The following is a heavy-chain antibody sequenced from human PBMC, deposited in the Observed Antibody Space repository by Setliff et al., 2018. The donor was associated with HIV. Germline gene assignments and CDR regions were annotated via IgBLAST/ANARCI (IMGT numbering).Heavy chain of an antibody. V-gene: IGHV1-18*01. CDR1: GYTFSSYG. Sequence: ASVKVSCKASGYTFSSYGVSWVRQAPGQGLEWMGWISAYNDNTNYAQKLQGRVTMTTDTSTSTAYMELRSLRFDDTAVYFCARGVSQAYTYGSGAYYYFDFWGLGTLVTVSS. D-gene: IGHD6-19*01. J-gene: IGHJ4*02. CDR3: ARGVSQAYTYGSGAYYYFDF. CDR2: ISAYNDNT.